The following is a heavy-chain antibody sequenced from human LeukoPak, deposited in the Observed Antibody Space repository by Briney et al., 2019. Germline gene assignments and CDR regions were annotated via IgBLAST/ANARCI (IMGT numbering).Heavy chain of an antibody. CDR3: AKDPDY. CDR2: ISYDGSNK. Sequence: TGGSLRLSCAASGFTFSSYGMHWVRQAPGKGLEWVAVISYDGSNKYYADSVKGRFTISRDNSKNTLYLQMNSLRAEDTAVYYCAKDPDYWGQGTLVTASS. CDR1: GFTFSSYG. V-gene: IGHV3-30*18. J-gene: IGHJ4*02.